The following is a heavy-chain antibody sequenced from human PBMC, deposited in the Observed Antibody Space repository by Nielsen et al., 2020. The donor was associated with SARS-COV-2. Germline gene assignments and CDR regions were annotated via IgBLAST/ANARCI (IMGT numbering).Heavy chain of an antibody. CDR1: GFTFGDYA. CDR2: IRSKAYGGTT. V-gene: IGHV3-49*03. J-gene: IGHJ6*02. Sequence: GASLKISCTASGFTFGDYAMSWFRQAPGEGVEWVGFIRSKAYGGTTEYAASVKGRFTISRDDSKSIAYLQMNSLKTEDTAVYYCASTRNYYYYGMDVWGQGTTVTVSS. CDR3: ASTRNYYYYGMDV.